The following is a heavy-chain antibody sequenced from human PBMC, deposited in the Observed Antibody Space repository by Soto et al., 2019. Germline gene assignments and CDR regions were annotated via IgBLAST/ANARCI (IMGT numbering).Heavy chain of an antibody. D-gene: IGHD4-4*01. CDR1: GFPFSSYV. CDR2: ISGGGSNT. Sequence: GGSLRLSCAASGFPFSSYVMSWVRQAPGKGLEWVSGISGGGSNTFYADSVKGRFTISRDNSKNTLLLQMNRLGAEDTAVYYCAKDSNKYSSSLRGRYFDYCGQGIRATV. J-gene: IGHJ4*02. V-gene: IGHV3-23*01. CDR3: AKDSNKYSSSLRGRYFDY.